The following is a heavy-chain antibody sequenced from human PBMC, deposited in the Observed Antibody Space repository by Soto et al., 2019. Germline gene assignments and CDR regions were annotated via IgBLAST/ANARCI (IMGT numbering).Heavy chain of an antibody. Sequence: DVQLVESGGGLAQPGGSLRLSCAASGFTFSGYWLQWVRQAPGKGLVWVSRISGDGTSTYYAESVKGRFIISRDNARNTVFLQMNSLRAEDTAVYYCASLVSDDYWGQGALVTVSS. CDR2: ISGDGTST. D-gene: IGHD1-26*01. V-gene: IGHV3-74*01. CDR1: GFTFSGYW. CDR3: ASLVSDDY. J-gene: IGHJ4*02.